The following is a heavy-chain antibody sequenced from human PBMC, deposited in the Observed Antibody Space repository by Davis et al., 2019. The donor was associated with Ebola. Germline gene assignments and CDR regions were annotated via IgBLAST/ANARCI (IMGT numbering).Heavy chain of an antibody. CDR3: AKVLQATNILDTTYYYYALDV. V-gene: IGHV3-23*01. CDR2: ITGSDGST. J-gene: IGHJ6*02. D-gene: IGHD5-12*01. Sequence: GRSLRLSCPASGFTFTTYAMSWVRPAPGKGLAWVSGITGSDGSTYCADSVKGRFTISRDNSKNTLYLQMNSLRAEDTAVYYCAKVLQATNILDTTYYYYALDVWGQGTTVTVSS. CDR1: GFTFTTYA.